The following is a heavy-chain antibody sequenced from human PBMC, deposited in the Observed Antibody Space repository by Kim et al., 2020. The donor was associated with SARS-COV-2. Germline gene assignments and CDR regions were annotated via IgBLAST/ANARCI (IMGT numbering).Heavy chain of an antibody. Sequence: YAQGFTGRFVFSLDTSVSTAYLQISSLKAEDTAVYYCARECGDYDGDFDYWGQGTLVTVSS. J-gene: IGHJ4*02. V-gene: IGHV7-4-1*02. CDR3: ARECGDYDGDFDY. D-gene: IGHD4-17*01.